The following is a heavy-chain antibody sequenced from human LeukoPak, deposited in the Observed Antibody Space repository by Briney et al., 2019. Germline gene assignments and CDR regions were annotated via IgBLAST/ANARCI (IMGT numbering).Heavy chain of an antibody. Sequence: ASVKVSCKASGYTFTGYYMHWVRQAPGQGLEWMGWINPNSGGTNYAQKFQGRVTMTRDTSISTAYMELSSLRSEDTAVYYCAREGPPYYDSRKYYFDYWGQGTLVTVSS. D-gene: IGHD3-22*01. V-gene: IGHV1-2*02. CDR2: INPNSGGT. CDR3: AREGPPYYDSRKYYFDY. J-gene: IGHJ4*02. CDR1: GYTFTGYY.